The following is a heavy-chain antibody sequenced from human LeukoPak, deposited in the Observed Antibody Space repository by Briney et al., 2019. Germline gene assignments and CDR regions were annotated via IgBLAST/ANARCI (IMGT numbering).Heavy chain of an antibody. CDR2: ISAYNGNT. V-gene: IGHV1-18*01. CDR1: GYTFTSYG. D-gene: IGHD3-3*01. Sequence: ASVTVSFKSSGYTFTSYGISWVRQAPGQGREWMGWISAYNGNTNYAQKLQGRVTMTTDTSTSTAYMELRSLRSDDTAVYYCARVITIFGVVIPPNFDYWGQGTLVTVSS. J-gene: IGHJ4*02. CDR3: ARVITIFGVVIPPNFDY.